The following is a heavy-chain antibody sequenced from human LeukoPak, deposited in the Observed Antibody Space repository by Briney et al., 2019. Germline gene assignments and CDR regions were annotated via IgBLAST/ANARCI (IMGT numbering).Heavy chain of an antibody. CDR2: INHSGST. D-gene: IGHD3-9*01. V-gene: IGHV4-34*01. CDR1: GGSFSGYY. J-gene: IGHJ4*02. CDR3: ARTRYFDWLSYYFDY. Sequence: SETLSLTCAVYGGSFSGYYWSWIRQPPGKGLEWIGEINHSGSTNYNPSLKSRVTISVDTSKNQFSLKLSSVTAADTAVYYCARTRYFDWLSYYFDYWGQGTLVTVSS.